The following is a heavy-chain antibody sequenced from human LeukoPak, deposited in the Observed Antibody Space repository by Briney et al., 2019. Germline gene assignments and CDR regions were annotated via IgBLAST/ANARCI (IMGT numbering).Heavy chain of an antibody. V-gene: IGHV1-8*03. D-gene: IGHD2-2*02. CDR3: ARGDFLSSTSCYTCGDGPYYYYYMDV. Sequence: ASVKVSCKASGYTFTSYDINWVRHATGQGLEWMGWMNPNSGNTGYAQKFQGRVTITRNTSISTAYMELSSQRSEDTAVYYCARGDFLSSTSCYTCGDGPYYYYYMDVWGKGTTVTVSS. CDR1: GYTFTSYD. J-gene: IGHJ6*03. CDR2: MNPNSGNT.